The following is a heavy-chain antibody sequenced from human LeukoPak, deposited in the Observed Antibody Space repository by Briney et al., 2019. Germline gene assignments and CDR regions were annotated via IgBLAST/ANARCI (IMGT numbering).Heavy chain of an antibody. V-gene: IGHV3-72*01. J-gene: IGHJ3*02. CDR1: GFTFSDHY. D-gene: IGHD1-14*01. CDR3: ARATGAFDI. CDR2: SRNKANSYTT. Sequence: GGSLRLSCAASGFTFSDHYMDWVRQAPGKGLEWVGRSRNKANSYTTEYAASVKGRFTISRDDSKNSLYLQMNSVKTEDTAVYYCARATGAFDIWGQGTMVTASS.